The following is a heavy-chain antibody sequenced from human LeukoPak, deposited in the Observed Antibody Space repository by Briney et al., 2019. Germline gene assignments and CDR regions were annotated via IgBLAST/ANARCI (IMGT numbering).Heavy chain of an antibody. CDR3: ARDGDAYCGGDCYQGLGY. D-gene: IGHD2-21*01. V-gene: IGHV1-18*01. J-gene: IGHJ4*02. CDR1: GYTFTSYG. Sequence: ASVKVSCKASGYTFTSYGISWVRQAPGQGLEWMGWISAYNGNTDYAQKPQGRVTMTTDTSTSTAYMELRSLRSDDTAVYYCARDGDAYCGGDCYQGLGYWGQGTLVTVSS. CDR2: ISAYNGNT.